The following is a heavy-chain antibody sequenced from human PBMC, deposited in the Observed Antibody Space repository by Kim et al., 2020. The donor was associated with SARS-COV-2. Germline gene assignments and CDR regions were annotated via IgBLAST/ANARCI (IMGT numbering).Heavy chain of an antibody. CDR3: ARGYCSGASCYLGWFDP. V-gene: IGHV3-20*03. J-gene: IGHJ5*02. D-gene: IGHD2-15*01. Sequence: VKGRFTNSRDNAKNSLYLQMNRLRAEDTALYYCARGYCSGASCYLGWFDPWGQGTLVTVSS.